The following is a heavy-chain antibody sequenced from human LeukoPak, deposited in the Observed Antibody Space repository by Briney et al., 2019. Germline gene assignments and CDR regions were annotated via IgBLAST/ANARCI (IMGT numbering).Heavy chain of an antibody. J-gene: IGHJ5*02. CDR1: GFTFSSYW. V-gene: IGHV3-7*01. CDR2: IKQDGSEK. CDR3: ARDPYGDYVHWFDP. D-gene: IGHD4-17*01. Sequence: GGSLRLSCAASGFTFSSYWMSWVRQAPGKGREWVANIKQDGSEKYYVGSVKGRFTISRDNAKNSLYLQMNSLRAEDTAVYYCARDPYGDYVHWFDPWGQGTLVTVSS.